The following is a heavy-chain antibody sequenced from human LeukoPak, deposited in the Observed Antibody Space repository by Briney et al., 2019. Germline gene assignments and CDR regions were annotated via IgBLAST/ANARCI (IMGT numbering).Heavy chain of an antibody. J-gene: IGHJ6*03. Sequence: SETLSLTCTVSGGSISSYYWSWIRQPAGKGLEWIGRIYTSGSTNYNPSLKSRVTMSVDTSKNQFSLKLSSVTAADTAMYYWAAELQHKFDYMDVWGKRTTGTVSS. CDR2: IYTSGST. CDR3: AAELQHKFDYMDV. CDR1: GGSISSYY. D-gene: IGHD2-21*01. V-gene: IGHV4-4*07.